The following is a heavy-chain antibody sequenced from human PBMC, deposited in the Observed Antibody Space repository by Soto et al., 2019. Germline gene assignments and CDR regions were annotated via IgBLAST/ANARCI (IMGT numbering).Heavy chain of an antibody. V-gene: IGHV3-11*01. CDR2: ISSSGSTI. J-gene: IGHJ4*02. CDR3: ARVPTYYDYIWGSYRPLYYFDY. D-gene: IGHD3-16*02. Sequence: PGGSLRLSCAASGFTFSDYYMSWIRQAPGKGLEWVSYISSSGSTIYYADSVKGRFTISRDNAKNSLYLQMSSLRAEDTAVYYCARVPTYYDYIWGSYRPLYYFDYWGQGTLVTVSS. CDR1: GFTFSDYY.